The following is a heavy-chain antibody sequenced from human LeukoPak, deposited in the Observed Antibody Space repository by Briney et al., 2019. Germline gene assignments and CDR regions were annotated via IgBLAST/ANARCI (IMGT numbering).Heavy chain of an antibody. CDR3: ARHDSSGYQKYKYYYYGMDV. CDR1: GYSFTSYW. CDR2: IYPGDSDT. D-gene: IGHD3-22*01. J-gene: IGHJ6*02. V-gene: IGHV5-51*01. Sequence: LGESLKISCKGSGYSFTSYWIGWVRQMPGKGLEWMGIIYPGDSDTRYSPSFQGQVTISADKSISTAYLQWSSLKASDTAMYYCARHDSSGYQKYKYYYYGMDVWGQGTTVTVSS.